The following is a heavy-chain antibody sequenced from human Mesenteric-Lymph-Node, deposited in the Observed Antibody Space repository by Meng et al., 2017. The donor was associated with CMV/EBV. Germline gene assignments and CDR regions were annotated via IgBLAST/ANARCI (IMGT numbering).Heavy chain of an antibody. CDR2: IYSGGST. V-gene: IGHV3-66*01. CDR1: GFTVGSNY. J-gene: IGHJ4*02. Sequence: ASGFTVGSNYMGWVRQAPGKGVEWVSVIYSGGSTYYADSVRSRFTISRDNSKNTLYLQMNSLRAEDTAVYYCARDRSIFGMCEVDYWGQGTLVTVSS. CDR3: ARDRSIFGMCEVDY. D-gene: IGHD3-3*01.